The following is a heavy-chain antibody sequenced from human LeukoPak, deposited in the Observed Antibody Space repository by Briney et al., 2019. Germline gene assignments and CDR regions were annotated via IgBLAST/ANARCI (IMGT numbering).Heavy chain of an antibody. D-gene: IGHD3-22*01. CDR2: ISGSGPST. J-gene: IGHJ4*02. CDR3: ARLPTFYFDSSHYHYDY. CDR1: GFTFKNAW. V-gene: IGHV3-23*01. Sequence: GGSLRLSCVASGFTFKNAWMSWVRQAPGKGLEWVSSISGSGPSTAYADSVKGRFTISRDKSKNTLYLQMNSLKVEDTAVYHCARLPTFYFDSSHYHYDYWGRGTQVTVSS.